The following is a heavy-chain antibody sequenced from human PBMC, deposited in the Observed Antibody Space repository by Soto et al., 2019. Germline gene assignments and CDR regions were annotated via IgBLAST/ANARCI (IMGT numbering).Heavy chain of an antibody. CDR2: ISGSGGST. J-gene: IGHJ6*02. D-gene: IGHD1-1*01. CDR1: GFTFSSYA. Sequence: GGSLRLSCAASGFTFSSYAMSWVRQAPGKGLEWVSAISGSGGSTYYADSVKGRFTISRDNSKNTLYLQMNSLRAEDTAVYYCARDRLNWNDASYYYGMDVWGQGTTVTVSS. CDR3: ARDRLNWNDASYYYGMDV. V-gene: IGHV3-23*01.